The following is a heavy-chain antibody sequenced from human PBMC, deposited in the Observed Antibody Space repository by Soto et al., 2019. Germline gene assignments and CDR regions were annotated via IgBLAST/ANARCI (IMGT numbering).Heavy chain of an antibody. CDR3: TRSFRWYDFWSGSLDV. CDR1: GFTFSGSA. J-gene: IGHJ6*02. D-gene: IGHD3-3*01. V-gene: IGHV3-73*01. CDR2: IRSKANSYAT. Sequence: GGSLRLSCAAYGFTFSGSAMHWVRQASGKGLEWVGRIRSKANSYATAYAASVKGRFTISRDDSKNTAYLQMNSLKTEDTAVYYCTRSFRWYDFWSGSLDVWGQGTTVTVSS.